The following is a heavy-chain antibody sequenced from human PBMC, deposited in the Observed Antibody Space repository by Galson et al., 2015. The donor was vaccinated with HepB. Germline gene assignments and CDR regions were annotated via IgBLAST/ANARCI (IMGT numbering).Heavy chain of an antibody. CDR1: GFSVTSNY. J-gene: IGHJ4*02. CDR2: INGGHKT. CDR3: AQLGTGY. V-gene: IGHV3-53*01. Sequence: SLRLSCAASGFSVTSNYMNWVRQAPGKGLEWVSVINGGHKTYYATPLKGRSIISRDDSKNTLYLQMNSLRADDSAVYYCAQLGTGYWGQGTLVTVSS. D-gene: IGHD7-27*01.